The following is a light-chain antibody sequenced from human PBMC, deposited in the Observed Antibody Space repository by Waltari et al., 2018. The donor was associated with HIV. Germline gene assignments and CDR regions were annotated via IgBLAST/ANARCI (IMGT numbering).Light chain of an antibody. CDR1: SSNIGSRS. V-gene: IGLV1-44*01. J-gene: IGLJ3*02. CDR2: SDN. CDR3: STWDDSLNGRV. Sequence: QSVLTQPPSASGTPGQWVTISCSGSSSNIGSRSVNWYQQLPGTAPKLLIYSDNQRPSGVPDRLSGSKCGTSATLAISGLQSEYEADYYCSTWDDSLNGRVCGGGTKLTVL.